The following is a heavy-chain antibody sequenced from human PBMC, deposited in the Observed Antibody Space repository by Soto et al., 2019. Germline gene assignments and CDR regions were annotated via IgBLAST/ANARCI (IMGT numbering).Heavy chain of an antibody. J-gene: IGHJ4*02. CDR1: GFTFSSFT. CDR3: AREELDF. D-gene: IGHD1-1*01. CDR2: ISRSSIFI. V-gene: IGHV3-21*01. Sequence: PGGSLRLSCAASGFTFSSFTMHWVRQAPGKGLEWVASISRSSIFIYYSDSLRDRFTISRDNAKNSLYPEMDSPRVWDTAIYYWAREELDFWGQGTLVTVSS.